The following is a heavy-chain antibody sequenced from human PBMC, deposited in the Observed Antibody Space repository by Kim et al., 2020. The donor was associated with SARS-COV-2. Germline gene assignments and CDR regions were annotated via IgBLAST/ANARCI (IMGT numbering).Heavy chain of an antibody. CDR3: ATHTAMVTEALEY. V-gene: IGHV1-69*01. Sequence: YAQQFQGRVTITADESTSTAYMELSSLRSEDTAVYYCATHTAMVTEALEYWGQGTLVTVSS. D-gene: IGHD5-18*01. J-gene: IGHJ4*02.